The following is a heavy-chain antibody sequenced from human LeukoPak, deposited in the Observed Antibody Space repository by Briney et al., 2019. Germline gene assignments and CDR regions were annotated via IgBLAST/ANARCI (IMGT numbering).Heavy chain of an antibody. Sequence: ASVKVSCRVSGYTLTELSMHWVRQAPGEGLEWMGGFDPEDGETIYAQKFQGRVTMTEDTSTDTAYMELSSLRSEDTAVYYCATEVGRLGELSSFDYWGQGTLVTVSS. J-gene: IGHJ4*02. CDR1: GYTLTELS. CDR2: FDPEDGET. D-gene: IGHD3-16*02. V-gene: IGHV1-24*01. CDR3: ATEVGRLGELSSFDY.